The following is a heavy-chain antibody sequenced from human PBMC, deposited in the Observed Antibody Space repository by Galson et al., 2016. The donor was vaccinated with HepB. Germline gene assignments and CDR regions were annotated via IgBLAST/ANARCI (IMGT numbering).Heavy chain of an antibody. J-gene: IGHJ3*02. V-gene: IGHV4-38-2*02. Sequence: ATLSLTCTVSGYSISSDYFWGWIRQPPVKGLEWIGEINHSGSTNYNPSLKSRVTISVDTSKNQFSLKLSSVTAADTAVYYCARGNYSAFDIWGQGTMVTVAS. CDR3: ARGNYSAFDI. D-gene: IGHD3-10*01. CDR1: GYSISSDYF. CDR2: INHSGST.